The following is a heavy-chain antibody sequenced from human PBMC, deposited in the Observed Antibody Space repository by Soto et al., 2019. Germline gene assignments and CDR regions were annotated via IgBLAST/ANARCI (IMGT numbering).Heavy chain of an antibody. CDR1: GYTFTGYY. V-gene: IGHV1-2*04. CDR3: ARSRTRGMTTVTKRGAFDI. CDR2: INPNSGGT. J-gene: IGHJ3*02. D-gene: IGHD4-4*01. Sequence: GASVKVSFKASGYTFTGYYMHWVRQAPGQGLEWMGWINPNSGGTNYAQKFQGWVTMTRDTSISAAYMELSRLRSDDTAVYYCARSRTRGMTTVTKRGAFDIWGQGTMVTVSS.